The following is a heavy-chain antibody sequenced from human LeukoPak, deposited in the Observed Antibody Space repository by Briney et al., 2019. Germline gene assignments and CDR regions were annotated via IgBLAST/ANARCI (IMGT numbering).Heavy chain of an antibody. CDR1: GGSFSGYY. CDR2: INHSGST. D-gene: IGHD2-15*01. J-gene: IGHJ4*02. CDR3: ARNQGYCSGGSCYAKRAYYFDY. V-gene: IGHV4-34*01. Sequence: SETLSLTCAVYGGSFSGYYWSWIRQPPGKGLEWIGEINHSGSTNYNPSLKSRVTISVDTYKNQFSLKLSSVTAADTAVYYCARNQGYCSGGSCYAKRAYYFDYWGQGTLVTVSS.